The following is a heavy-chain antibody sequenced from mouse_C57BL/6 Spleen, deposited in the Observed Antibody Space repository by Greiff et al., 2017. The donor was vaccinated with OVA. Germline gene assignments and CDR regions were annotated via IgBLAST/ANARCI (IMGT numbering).Heavy chain of an antibody. V-gene: IGHV3-6*01. Sequence: DVKLQESGPGLVKPSQSLSLTCSVTGYSITSGYYWNWIRQFPGNKLEWMGYISYDGSNNYNPSLKNRISITRDTSKNQFFLKLNSVTTEDTATYYCAREGEYFDVWGTGTTVTVSS. CDR3: AREGEYFDV. CDR2: ISYDGSN. J-gene: IGHJ1*03. CDR1: GYSITSGYY.